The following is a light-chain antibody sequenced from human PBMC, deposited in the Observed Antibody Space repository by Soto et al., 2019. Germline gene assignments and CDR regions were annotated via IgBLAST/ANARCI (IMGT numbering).Light chain of an antibody. CDR2: AAS. CDR3: QQSYSTPWT. V-gene: IGKV1-39*01. CDR1: HSIRNY. Sequence: DIQMTQSPSSLSASVRDRVTITCRASHSIRNYLNWYQQKPGKAPKLLIYAASSLQSGIPSRFSGSASETGFTLTINSLQPEDFATYYCQQSYSTPWTFGQGTKVDIK. J-gene: IGKJ1*01.